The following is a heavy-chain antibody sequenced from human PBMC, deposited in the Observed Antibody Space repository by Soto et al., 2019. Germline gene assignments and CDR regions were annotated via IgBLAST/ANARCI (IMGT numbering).Heavy chain of an antibody. CDR1: GYFFSRHW. J-gene: IGHJ6*02. CDR2: IYPGDSDT. Sequence: GESLKISCKGSGYFFSRHWIGWVRQMPGKGLEWIGFIYPGDSDTKYSPSFQGQVTISADKSTNTAYLQWSSLKASDTAMYYCATSSIAARPPGDYGMDVWGQGTTVTVSS. CDR3: ATSSIAARPPGDYGMDV. D-gene: IGHD6-6*01. V-gene: IGHV5-51*01.